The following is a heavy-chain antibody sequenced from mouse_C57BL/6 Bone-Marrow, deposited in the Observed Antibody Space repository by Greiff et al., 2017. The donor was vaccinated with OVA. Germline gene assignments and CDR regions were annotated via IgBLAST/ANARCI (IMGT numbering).Heavy chain of an antibody. V-gene: IGHV1-64*01. D-gene: IGHD1-1*01. CDR3: AINYYGSLPWFAY. CDR2: IHPNSGST. J-gene: IGHJ3*01. Sequence: QVQLQHPGAELVKPGASVKLSCKASGYTFTSYWMHWVKQSPGQGLEWIGMIHPNSGSTNYNEKFKSKATLTVDKSSSTAYMQLSSLTSEDSAVYYCAINYYGSLPWFAYWGQGTLVTVSA. CDR1: GYTFTSYW.